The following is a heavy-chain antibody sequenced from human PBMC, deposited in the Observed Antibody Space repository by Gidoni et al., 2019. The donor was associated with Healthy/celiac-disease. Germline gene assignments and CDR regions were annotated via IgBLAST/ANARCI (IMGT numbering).Heavy chain of an antibody. CDR1: RFTFSSDS. V-gene: IGHV3-21*01. D-gene: IGHD1-26*01. CDR2: ISSSSSYI. Sequence: EVQLVESGGGLVKPGVSLRLSCAASRFTFSSDSMNWVRQAPGKGLEWVSSISSSSSYIYDADSVKGRFTISRDNAKNSLYLQMNSLRAEDTAVYYCARVGDSGSYFYYFDYWGQGTLVTVSS. J-gene: IGHJ4*02. CDR3: ARVGDSGSYFYYFDY.